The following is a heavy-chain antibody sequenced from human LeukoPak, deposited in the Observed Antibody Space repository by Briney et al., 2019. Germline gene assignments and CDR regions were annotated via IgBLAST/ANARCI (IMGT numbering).Heavy chain of an antibody. D-gene: IGHD3-3*01. CDR2: ISSSSSYI. CDR1: GFTFSSYS. V-gene: IGHV3-21*01. CDR3: ARETQKTNYDFWSGYYTGYYFDY. J-gene: IGHJ4*02. Sequence: PGGSLRLSCAASGFTFSSYSMNWVRQAPGKGLEWVSSISSSSSYIYYADSVKGRFTISRDNAKNSLYLQMNSLRAEDTAVYYCARETQKTNYDFWSGYYTGYYFDYWGQGTLVTVSS.